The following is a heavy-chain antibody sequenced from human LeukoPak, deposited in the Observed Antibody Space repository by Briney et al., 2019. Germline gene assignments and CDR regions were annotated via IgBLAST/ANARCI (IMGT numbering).Heavy chain of an antibody. Sequence: GGSLRLSCAASGFTVSSNYMSWVRQAPGKGLEWVSVIYSGGSTYYADSVKGRFTISRDNSKNTLYLQMSSLRSEDTAVYYCARDPGGDRNAFDIWGQGTMVTVSS. CDR2: IYSGGST. CDR1: GFTVSSNY. J-gene: IGHJ3*02. V-gene: IGHV3-53*05. CDR3: ARDPGGDRNAFDI. D-gene: IGHD2-21*02.